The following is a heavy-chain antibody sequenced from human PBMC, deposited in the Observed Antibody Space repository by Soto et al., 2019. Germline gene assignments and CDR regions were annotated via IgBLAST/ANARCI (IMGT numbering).Heavy chain of an antibody. J-gene: IGHJ4*02. CDR1: GFTFSSYG. D-gene: IGHD3-22*01. Sequence: QVQLVESGGGVVQPGRSLRLSCAASGFTFSSYGIHWVRQAPGKGLEWVAVISYDGGNKHYADSVQGRFTISRDNSKNTLYLQMNSLRAEDTAVYYCAKDTYYLDRSCYYVFDSWGQGTLVTVSS. CDR3: AKDTYYLDRSCYYVFDS. V-gene: IGHV3-30*18. CDR2: ISYDGGNK.